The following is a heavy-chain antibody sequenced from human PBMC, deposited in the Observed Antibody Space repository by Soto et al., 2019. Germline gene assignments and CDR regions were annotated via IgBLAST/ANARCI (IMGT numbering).Heavy chain of an antibody. CDR3: ARRSSGWYGEYYNGMDV. V-gene: IGHV5-10-1*01. CDR1: VYSFTSYW. Sequence: GESLKISCKGSVYSFTSYWISWVRQMPGKGLEWMGRIDPSDSYTNYSPSFQGHVTISADKSISTAYLQWSSLKASDTAMYYCARRSSGWYGEYYNGMDVWGQGTTVTVSS. D-gene: IGHD6-19*01. J-gene: IGHJ6*02. CDR2: IDPSDSYT.